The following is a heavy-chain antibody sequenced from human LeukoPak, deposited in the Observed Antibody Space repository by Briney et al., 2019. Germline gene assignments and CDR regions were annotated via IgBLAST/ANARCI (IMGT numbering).Heavy chain of an antibody. CDR3: AKRGDYYSYYYVMEV. J-gene: IGHJ6*02. D-gene: IGHD2-21*02. V-gene: IGHV3-30*18. Sequence: GGSLRLSCAASGFTFSSYGIHWVRQAPGKGLEWVAVISYDGSNKYYADSVKGRFTISRDNSKNTLYLQMNSLRVEDTAIYYCAKRGDYYSYYYVMEVWGQGTTVIVSS. CDR2: ISYDGSNK. CDR1: GFTFSSYG.